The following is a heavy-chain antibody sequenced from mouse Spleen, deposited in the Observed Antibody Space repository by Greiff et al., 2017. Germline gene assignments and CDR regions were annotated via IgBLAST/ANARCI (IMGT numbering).Heavy chain of an antibody. V-gene: IGHV14-4*01. D-gene: IGHD2-1*01. J-gene: IGHJ4*01. CDR1: GFNIKDDY. Sequence: VQLKESGAELVRPGASVKLSCTASGFNIKDDYMHWVKQRPEQGLEWIGWIDPENGDTEYASKFQGKATITADTSSNTAYLQLSSLTSEDTAVYYCTSGNYVVDAMDYWGQGTSVTVSS. CDR3: TSGNYVVDAMDY. CDR2: IDPENGDT.